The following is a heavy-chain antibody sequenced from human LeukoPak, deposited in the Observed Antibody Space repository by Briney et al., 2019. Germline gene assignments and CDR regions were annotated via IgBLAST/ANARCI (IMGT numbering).Heavy chain of an antibody. J-gene: IGHJ6*02. Sequence: GGSLRLSCAASGFTFSSYTMSWVRQAPGKGLEWVSAISHTSEYTYHADSVKGRFTISRDNSKNTLYLQMNSLRAEDTAVYYCARVYSGSYYDYYYYGMDVWGQGTTVTVSS. CDR3: ARVYSGSYYDYYYYGMDV. D-gene: IGHD1-26*01. V-gene: IGHV3-23*01. CDR1: GFTFSSYT. CDR2: ISHTSEYT.